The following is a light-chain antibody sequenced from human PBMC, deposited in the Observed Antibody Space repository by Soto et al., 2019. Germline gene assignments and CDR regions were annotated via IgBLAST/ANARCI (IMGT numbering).Light chain of an antibody. CDR3: DKYSSAPRG. CDR1: QGSSNN. Sequence: DIQMTQSPSSLSAPVGERVTITCRATQGSSNNLAWYQQKRGKVPKLLIYAASTLQPGVPSRFSGSGSGTDFTLTISSLQPGDDATYYCDKYSSAPRGFGQVTKVEIK. CDR2: AAS. J-gene: IGKJ1*01. V-gene: IGKV1-27*01.